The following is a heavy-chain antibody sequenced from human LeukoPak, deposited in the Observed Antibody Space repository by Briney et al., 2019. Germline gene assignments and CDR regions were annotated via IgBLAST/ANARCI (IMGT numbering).Heavy chain of an antibody. V-gene: IGHV3-33*01. CDR2: IWYDGTNK. Sequence: GFLRLSCAASGFTFSNNGMHWVRPAPGKGLEWVAVIWYDGTNKYYADFVKGRFTISRDNSKNTLYLQMNSLRAEDTAVYYCATKRGGYFDYWGQGTLVTVSS. CDR1: GFTFSNNG. J-gene: IGHJ4*02. CDR3: ATKRGGYFDY.